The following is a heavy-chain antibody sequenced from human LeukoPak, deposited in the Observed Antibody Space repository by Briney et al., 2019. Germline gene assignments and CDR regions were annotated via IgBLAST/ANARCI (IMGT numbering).Heavy chain of an antibody. CDR1: GYTFTSYY. D-gene: IGHD3-10*01. Sequence: ASVKVSCKASGYTFTSYYMHWVRQAPGQGLEWMGIINPSGGSTSYAQKFQGRVTMTRDTSTSTVYMELSSLRSEDTAVYYCARDGELPVSYYYYYYGMDVWGQGTTVTVSS. CDR3: ARDGELPVSYYYYYYGMDV. J-gene: IGHJ6*02. CDR2: INPSGGST. V-gene: IGHV1-46*01.